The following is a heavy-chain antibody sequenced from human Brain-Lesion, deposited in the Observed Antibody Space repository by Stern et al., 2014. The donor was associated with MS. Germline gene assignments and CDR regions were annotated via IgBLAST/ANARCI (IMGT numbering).Heavy chain of an antibody. V-gene: IGHV4-39*01. CDR1: GGSVSSTSYA. J-gene: IGHJ5*02. CDR3: AGEEDIRYCSGGSCTGNWFDP. Sequence: QLQLQESGPGLVKPSETLSLTCTVAGGSVSSTSYAWAWIRQPPGKGLEWIGTIYYSGNTYYSPSTKSRPHISLDTAKNQISLQLRSETAADTAVYYCAGEEDIRYCSGGSCTGNWFDPWGQGTLVTVSS. D-gene: IGHD2-15*01. CDR2: IYYSGNT.